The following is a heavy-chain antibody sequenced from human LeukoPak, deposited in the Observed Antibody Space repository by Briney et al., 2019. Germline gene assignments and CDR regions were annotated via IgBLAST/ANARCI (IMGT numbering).Heavy chain of an antibody. CDR1: GFTFSSYG. V-gene: IGHV3-30*03. CDR3: ARDKSGGYYYWFDP. CDR2: ISYDGSNI. J-gene: IGHJ5*02. D-gene: IGHD3-22*01. Sequence: GGSLRLSCAASGFTFSSYGMHWVRQAPGKGLEWVAVISYDGSNINYAESVKGRFTISRDNSKNTLYLQMNSLRAEDTAVYYCARDKSGGYYYWFDPWGQGTLVTVSS.